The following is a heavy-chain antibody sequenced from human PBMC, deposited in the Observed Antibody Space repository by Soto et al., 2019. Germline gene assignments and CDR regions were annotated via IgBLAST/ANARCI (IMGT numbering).Heavy chain of an antibody. D-gene: IGHD7-27*01. J-gene: IGHJ4*02. Sequence: QVQVVQSGAEVKQPGSSVKVSCKVSGGTFSTYSISWVRQAPGQGLEWVGGIIPIFGAAKHAQKFQGRVTITADDSTSTVYMELSGLRSEDTAVYFCARDGDRVTVRHWGQGTLVTVSS. CDR3: ARDGDRVTVRH. CDR1: GGTFSTYS. CDR2: IIPIFGAA. V-gene: IGHV1-69*01.